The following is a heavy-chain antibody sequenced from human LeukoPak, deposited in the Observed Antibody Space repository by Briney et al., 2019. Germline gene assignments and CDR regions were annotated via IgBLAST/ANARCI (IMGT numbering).Heavy chain of an antibody. D-gene: IGHD1-26*01. CDR2: ISGSGGST. Sequence: GGSLRLSCAASGFTFSSYAMSWVRQAPGKGLEWVSAISGSGGSTYYADSVKGRFTIPRDNSKNTLYLQMNSLRAEDTAVYYCAKSDGSSTTPFDYWGQGTLVTVSS. J-gene: IGHJ4*02. CDR3: AKSDGSSTTPFDY. CDR1: GFTFSSYA. V-gene: IGHV3-23*01.